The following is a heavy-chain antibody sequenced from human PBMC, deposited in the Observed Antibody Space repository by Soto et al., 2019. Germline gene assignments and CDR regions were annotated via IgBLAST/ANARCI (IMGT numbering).Heavy chain of an antibody. CDR1: GGSIISYY. J-gene: IGHJ6*02. CDR2: IYYSGST. V-gene: IGHV4-59*01. Sequence: SATLSLTCTVSGGSIISYYWSWIRQPPGKGLEWIGYIYYSGSTNYNPSLKSRVTISVDTSKNQFSLKLSSVTAADTAVYYCARGTHCSSTSCRYYYYYGMDVWGQGTTVTVSS. CDR3: ARGTHCSSTSCRYYYYYGMDV. D-gene: IGHD2-2*01.